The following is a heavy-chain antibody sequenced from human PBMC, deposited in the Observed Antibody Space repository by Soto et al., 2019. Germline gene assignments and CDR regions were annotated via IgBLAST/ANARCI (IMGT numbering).Heavy chain of an antibody. V-gene: IGHV3-74*01. CDR1: GVPCTNYR. Sequence: GGPLRLSCASPGVPCTNYRIHLVRHDPGKGLVWVARINSDGSRINYADSVKGRFTISRDNAKNTVFLQMNSLRAEDTAVYYCARDREYPPVNCFDPWGQGNLVTVSS. CDR2: INSDGSRI. D-gene: IGHD2-2*01. CDR3: ARDREYPPVNCFDP. J-gene: IGHJ5*02.